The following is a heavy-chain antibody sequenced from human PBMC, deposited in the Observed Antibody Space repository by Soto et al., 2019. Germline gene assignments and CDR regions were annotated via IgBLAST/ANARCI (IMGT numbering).Heavy chain of an antibody. V-gene: IGHV4-34*01. D-gene: IGHD2-2*01. CDR2: INHSGST. J-gene: IGHJ6*02. CDR3: ARLSEGDIVVELDYYYGMDV. CDR1: GGSFSGYY. Sequence: SETLSLTCAVYGGSFSGYYWSWIRQPPGKGLEWIGEINHSGSTNYNPSLKSRVTISVDTSKNQFSLKLSSVTAADTAVYYCARLSEGDIVVELDYYYGMDVWGQGTTVTVSS.